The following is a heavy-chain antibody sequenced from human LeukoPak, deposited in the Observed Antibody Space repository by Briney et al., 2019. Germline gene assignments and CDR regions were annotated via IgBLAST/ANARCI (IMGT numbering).Heavy chain of an antibody. CDR2: IIPILGIA. Sequence: ASVKVSCKASGGTFSSYAISWVRQAPGQGLEWKGRIIPILGIANYAQKFQGRVTITADKSTSTAYMELSSLRSEDTAVYYCATDHDGYYSASVTIRVALGYWGQGTLVTVSS. D-gene: IGHD3-22*01. CDR3: ATDHDGYYSASVTIRVALGY. J-gene: IGHJ4*02. V-gene: IGHV1-69*04. CDR1: GGTFSSYA.